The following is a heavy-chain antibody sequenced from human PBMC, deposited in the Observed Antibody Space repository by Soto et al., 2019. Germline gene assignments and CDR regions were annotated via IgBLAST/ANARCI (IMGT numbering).Heavy chain of an antibody. V-gene: IGHV3-23*01. D-gene: IGHD1-26*01. CDR1: GFMFSSYV. J-gene: IGHJ4*02. CDR3: PKYICGPSRCYNDY. CDR2: ITDNGGST. Sequence: EVQLLESGGGVVQPGGSLRLSCAASGFMFSSYVMNWVRQAPGKGLEWVSSITDNGGSTYYADSVKGRFTISRDNSKNTMYLQMNSLRAVYTAVYYCPKYICGPSRCYNDYWGQGTLVNVSP.